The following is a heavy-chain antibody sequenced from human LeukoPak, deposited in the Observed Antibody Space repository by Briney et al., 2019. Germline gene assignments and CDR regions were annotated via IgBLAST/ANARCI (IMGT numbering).Heavy chain of an antibody. Sequence: SQTLSLTCTVSGGSISSGDYYWSWIRQPPGKGLEWIGHIYYSGSTYYNPSLKSRVTISVDTSKNQFSLKLSSVTAADTAVYYCARAYYDSSGSPIFDYWGQGTLVTVSS. D-gene: IGHD3-22*01. J-gene: IGHJ4*02. CDR1: GGSISSGDYY. CDR2: IYYSGST. V-gene: IGHV4-30-4*01. CDR3: ARAYYDSSGSPIFDY.